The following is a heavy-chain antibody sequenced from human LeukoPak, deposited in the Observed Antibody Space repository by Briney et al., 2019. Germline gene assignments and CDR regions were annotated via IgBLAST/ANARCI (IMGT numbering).Heavy chain of an antibody. CDR3: ARDLNSGSPWGEDAFDI. J-gene: IGHJ3*02. D-gene: IGHD1-26*01. V-gene: IGHV4-4*07. CDR1: GDSISSYY. Sequence: SETLSLTCTVSGDSISSYYWSWIRQPAGKGLEWIGRIYSSGSINYNPSLKSRVTMSVDTSKNQFSLKLNSVTPEDTAVYYCARDLNSGSPWGEDAFDIWGQGTMVTVSS. CDR2: IYSSGSI.